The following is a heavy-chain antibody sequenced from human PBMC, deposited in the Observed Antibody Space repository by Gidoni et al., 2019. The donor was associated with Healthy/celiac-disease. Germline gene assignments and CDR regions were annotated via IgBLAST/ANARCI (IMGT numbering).Heavy chain of an antibody. Sequence: VQRVESGGGVVQPGRSLIRSCAASGFPCSSYGMHWVRHAPGKGLEWVAVISYDGSNKYYADSVKGRFTISRDNSKNTLYLQMNSLRAEDTAVYYCAKESYDSSGPPYYFDYWGQGTLVTVSS. CDR3: AKESYDSSGPPYYFDY. V-gene: IGHV3-30*18. J-gene: IGHJ4*02. D-gene: IGHD3-22*01. CDR1: GFPCSSYG. CDR2: ISYDGSNK.